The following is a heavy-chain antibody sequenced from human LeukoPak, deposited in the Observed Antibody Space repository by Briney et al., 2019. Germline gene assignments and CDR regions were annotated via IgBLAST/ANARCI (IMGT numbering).Heavy chain of an antibody. J-gene: IGHJ6*03. CDR2: ISSSGSPI. CDR3: AKTKEDDDYGDYALYYYYYMDV. D-gene: IGHD4-17*01. Sequence: GGSLRLSCAASGFTFSDYYMSWIRQAPGKGLEWLSYISSSGSPIYYADSVKGRFTISGDNAKNSLYLQMNSLRAEDTAVYYCAKTKEDDDYGDYALYYYYYMDVWGKGTTVTVSS. CDR1: GFTFSDYY. V-gene: IGHV3-11*04.